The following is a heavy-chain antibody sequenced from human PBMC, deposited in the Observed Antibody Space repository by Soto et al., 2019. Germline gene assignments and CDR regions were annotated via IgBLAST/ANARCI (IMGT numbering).Heavy chain of an antibody. J-gene: IGHJ5*02. CDR1: GFTFSGYW. V-gene: IGHV3-74*01. Sequence: EGQLVESGGGSVQPGGSLRLSCAASGFTFSGYWMYCVRQSPGKGLVWVSRIDGDGTSTGYADSVKGRFTISRDNAKNTLYRQMNSLRAEDTAVYYCARDPRNLGLDPWGLGTLVTVSS. CDR3: ARDPRNLGLDP. D-gene: IGHD4-4*01. CDR2: IDGDGTST.